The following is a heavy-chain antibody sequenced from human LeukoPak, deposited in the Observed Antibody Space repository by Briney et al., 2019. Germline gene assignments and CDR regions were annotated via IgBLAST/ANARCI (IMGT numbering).Heavy chain of an antibody. D-gene: IGHD6-13*01. CDR1: GGSFSGYY. J-gene: IGHJ4*02. CDR2: IFHSGTT. V-gene: IGHV4-34*12. Sequence: SETLSLTCAVYGGSFSGYYWSWIRQPPGKGLEWIGEIFHSGTTNYNPSLKSRVTISVDKSKNQFSLKLRSATAADTAVYYCASYGSNSYSDYWGQGTLVTVSS. CDR3: ASYGSNSYSDY.